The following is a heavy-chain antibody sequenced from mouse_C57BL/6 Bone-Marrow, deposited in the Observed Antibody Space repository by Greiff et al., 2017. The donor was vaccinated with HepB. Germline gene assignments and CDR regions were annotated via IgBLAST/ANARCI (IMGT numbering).Heavy chain of an antibody. Sequence: VQLQQPGAELVRPGTSVKLSCKASGYTFTSYWMHWVKQRPGQGLEWIGVIDPSDSYTNYNQKFKGKATLTVDTSSSTAYMQLSSLTSEDSAVYYCARVGPLLYGAMDYWGQGTSVTVSS. D-gene: IGHD2-1*01. CDR2: IDPSDSYT. CDR3: ARVGPLLYGAMDY. V-gene: IGHV1-59*01. CDR1: GYTFTSYW. J-gene: IGHJ4*01.